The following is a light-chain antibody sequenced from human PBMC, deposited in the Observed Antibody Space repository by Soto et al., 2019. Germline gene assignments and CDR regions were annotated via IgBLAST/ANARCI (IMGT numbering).Light chain of an antibody. Sequence: QSALTQPASVSGSPGQSITISCTGTSTDVGTYNLISWYRQYPGKAPKLLIYEVSKLASGVSNRFSGSKSGNTASLTISELQTEDEGDYFCCSYAGSTTFVVFGGGTKLTVL. V-gene: IGLV2-23*02. CDR2: EVS. CDR3: CSYAGSTTFVV. J-gene: IGLJ2*01. CDR1: STDVGTYNL.